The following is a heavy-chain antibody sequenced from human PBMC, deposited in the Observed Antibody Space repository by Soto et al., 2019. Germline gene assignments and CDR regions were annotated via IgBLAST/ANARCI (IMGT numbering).Heavy chain of an antibody. CDR3: ARTEWLSNWFDP. Sequence: SETLSLTCAVSGGSISSGGYSWSWIRQPPGKGLEWIGYIYHSGSTYYNPSLKSRVTISVDRSKNQFSLKLSSVTAADTAVYYCARTEWLSNWFDPWGQGTLVTVSS. D-gene: IGHD3-3*01. CDR1: GGSISSGGYS. V-gene: IGHV4-30-2*01. CDR2: IYHSGST. J-gene: IGHJ5*02.